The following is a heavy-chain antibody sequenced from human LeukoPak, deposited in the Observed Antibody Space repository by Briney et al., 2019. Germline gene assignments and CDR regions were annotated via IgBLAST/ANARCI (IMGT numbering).Heavy chain of an antibody. CDR1: GGSISSFY. D-gene: IGHD2-21*01. CDR3: GRDLASGIEH. J-gene: IGHJ4*02. Sequence: PSETLSLTCTVSGGSISSFYWTRIRQPPGKGLEWIGYIYYNGNTNFHPSLNSRVTTSVDTSKNQFSLKLSSVTAAVTAVYYCGRDLASGIEHWGQGTLVTVSS. V-gene: IGHV4-59*12. CDR2: IYYNGNT.